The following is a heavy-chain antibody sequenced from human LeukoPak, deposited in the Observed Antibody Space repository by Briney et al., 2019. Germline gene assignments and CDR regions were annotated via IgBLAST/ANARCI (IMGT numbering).Heavy chain of an antibody. J-gene: IGHJ5*02. V-gene: IGHV1-8*03. CDR1: GGTFSSYA. D-gene: IGHD2-2*01. Sequence: ASVKVSCKASGGTFSSYAIGWVRQAPGQGLEWMGWMNPNSGNTGYAQKFQGRVTITRNTSISTAYMELSSLRSEDTAVYYCARGVARYCSSTSCRGRNWFDPWGQGTLVTVSS. CDR2: MNPNSGNT. CDR3: ARGVARYCSSTSCRGRNWFDP.